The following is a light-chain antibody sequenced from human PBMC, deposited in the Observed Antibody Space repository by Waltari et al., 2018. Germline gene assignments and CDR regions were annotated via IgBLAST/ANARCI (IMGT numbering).Light chain of an antibody. CDR1: SSDIGASIY. CDR3: CSYAGNSMI. V-gene: IGLV2-11*01. J-gene: IGLJ2*01. Sequence: QSALTQPRPVSGSPGQSVTISCSGTSSDIGASIYVSWYQQHPGNAPRLTIYDIKKRPSGVPDRFSGSKSGNTASLTISGLQPDDGADYFCCSYAGNSMIFGGGTMLTVL. CDR2: DIK.